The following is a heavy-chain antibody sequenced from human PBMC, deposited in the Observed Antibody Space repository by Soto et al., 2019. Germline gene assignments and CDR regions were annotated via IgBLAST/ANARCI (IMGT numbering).Heavy chain of an antibody. J-gene: IGHJ6*02. D-gene: IGHD3-10*01. Sequence: AGGSLTLSCAASGFTLSSYAMSWVRQAPGKGLEWVSAISGSGGSTYYADPVKGRFTISRDNSKNTLYLQMNSLRAEDTAVYYCAKDSSMYYYGSGDTRTYYYYGLDVWGQGTTVTVSS. V-gene: IGHV3-23*01. CDR1: GFTLSSYA. CDR3: AKDSSMYYYGSGDTRTYYYYGLDV. CDR2: ISGSGGST.